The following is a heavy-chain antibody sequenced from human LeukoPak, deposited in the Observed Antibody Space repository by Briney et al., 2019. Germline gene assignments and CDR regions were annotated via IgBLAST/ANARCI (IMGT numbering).Heavy chain of an antibody. CDR2: IYYSGST. J-gene: IGHJ4*02. V-gene: IGHV4-39*01. D-gene: IGHD3-3*01. CDR3: ARALSLRFLEWLFDY. CDR1: GGSISSSSYY. Sequence: SETLSLTCTVSGGSISSSSYYWGWIRQPPGKGLEWIGSIYYSGSTYYNPSLKSRVTISVDTSKNQFSLKLSSVTAADTAVYYCARALSLRFLEWLFDYWGQGTLVTVSS.